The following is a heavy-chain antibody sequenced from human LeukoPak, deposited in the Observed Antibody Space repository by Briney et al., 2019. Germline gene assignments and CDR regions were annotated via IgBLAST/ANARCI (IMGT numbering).Heavy chain of an antibody. CDR2: INPNSGGT. D-gene: IGHD3-22*01. V-gene: IGHV1-2*06. J-gene: IGHJ4*02. CDR3: ARDYYDSSGYSEGVY. CDR1: GYTFTGYY. Sequence: ASVKVSCKASGYTFTGYYMHWVRQAPGQGLEWMGRINPNSGGTNYAQKFQGRVTMTRDTSISTAYMELSRLRSDDTAVYYCARDYYDSSGYSEGVYWGQGNLVTVSS.